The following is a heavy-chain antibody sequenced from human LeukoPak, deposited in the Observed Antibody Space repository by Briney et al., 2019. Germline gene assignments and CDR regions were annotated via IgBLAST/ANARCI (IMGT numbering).Heavy chain of an antibody. D-gene: IGHD2-2*01. CDR2: IYSGGST. Sequence: HAGGSLRLSRAASGFTVSSNYMSCVRQPPEKGLEWVSVIYSGGSTYYADSVKGRFTISRDNSKNTLYLQMNSLRAEDTAVYYCARDSVGSSNIKVGYWGQGTLVTVSS. CDR3: ARDSVGSSNIKVGY. CDR1: GFTVSSNY. V-gene: IGHV3-66*01. J-gene: IGHJ4*02.